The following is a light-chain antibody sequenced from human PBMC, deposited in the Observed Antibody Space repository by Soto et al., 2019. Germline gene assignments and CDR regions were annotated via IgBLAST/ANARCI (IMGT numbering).Light chain of an antibody. V-gene: IGKV3-20*01. CDR2: GVS. CDR3: QQYFTSPLT. CDR1: RSVSSNY. J-gene: IGKJ4*01. Sequence: EVVLTQSPGTLSLSPGESATLSCRASRSVSSNYLAWYQQKPGQAPRLLIYGVSTRATGIPDRFSGSGSGTDFSLTIRRLEPEDFALYYCQQYFTSPLTFGGGTKVDIK.